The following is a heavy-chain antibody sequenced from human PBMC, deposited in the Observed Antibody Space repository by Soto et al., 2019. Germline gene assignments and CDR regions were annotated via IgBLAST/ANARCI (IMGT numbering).Heavy chain of an antibody. J-gene: IGHJ5*02. Sequence: LKISCKGSGYSFTSYWIGWVRQMPGKGLEWMGIIYPGDSDTRYSPSFQGQVTISADKSISTAYLQWSSLKASDTAMYYCARRSYYYDSSGYYFWFDPWGQGTLVTVSS. CDR2: IYPGDSDT. V-gene: IGHV5-51*01. D-gene: IGHD3-22*01. CDR3: ARRSYYYDSSGYYFWFDP. CDR1: GYSFTSYW.